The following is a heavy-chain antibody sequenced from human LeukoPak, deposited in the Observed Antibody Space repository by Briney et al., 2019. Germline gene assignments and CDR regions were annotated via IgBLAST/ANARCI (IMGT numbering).Heavy chain of an antibody. CDR3: ARDRGSYGSGSWFDY. V-gene: IGHV3-21*01. J-gene: IGHJ4*02. D-gene: IGHD3-10*01. CDR2: ISSSSSYI. CDR1: GFTFSSYS. Sequence: GGSLRLSCAASGFTFSSYSMNWVRQAPGKGLEWVSSISSSSSYIYYADSVKGRFTISRDNAKNSLYLQMNSLRVEDTAVYYCARDRGSYGSGSWFDYWGQGTLVTVSS.